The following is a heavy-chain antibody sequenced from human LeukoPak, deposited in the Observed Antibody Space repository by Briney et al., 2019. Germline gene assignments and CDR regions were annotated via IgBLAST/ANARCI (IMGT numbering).Heavy chain of an antibody. CDR1: GGSISSYY. CDR2: IYYSGST. D-gene: IGHD3-22*01. Sequence: SETLSLTCTVSGGSISSYYWSWIRQPPGKGLEWIGYIYYSGSTNYNPSLKSRVTISVDTSKNQFSLKLSSVTAADTAVYYCARGPTYDSSGYLLYYFDYWGQGTLVTVSS. V-gene: IGHV4-59*12. J-gene: IGHJ4*02. CDR3: ARGPTYDSSGYLLYYFDY.